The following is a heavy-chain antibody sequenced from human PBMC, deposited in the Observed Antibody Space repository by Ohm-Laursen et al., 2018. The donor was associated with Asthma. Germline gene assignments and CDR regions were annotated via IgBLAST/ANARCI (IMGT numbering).Heavy chain of an antibody. CDR3: ARALRVVGAFDI. D-gene: IGHD2-15*01. V-gene: IGHV4-31*11. J-gene: IGHJ3*02. Sequence: SETLSLTCAVSGGSISSGGYYWSWIRQHPGKGLEWIGYIYYSGSTYYNPSLKSRVTISVDTSKNQFSLKLSSVTAADTAVYYCARALRVVGAFDIWGQGTMVTVSS. CDR2: IYYSGST. CDR1: GGSISSGGYY.